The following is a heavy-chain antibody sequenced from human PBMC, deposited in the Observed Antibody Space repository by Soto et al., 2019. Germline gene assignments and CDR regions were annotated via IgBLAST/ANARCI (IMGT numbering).Heavy chain of an antibody. Sequence: ASVKVSCQASGFTFTSSAVQWVRQARGQRLEWIGWIVVGSGNTNYAQKFQERVTITRDMSTSTAYMELSSLRSEDTAVYYCAADDGGIAVAGTMGYWGQGTLVTVSS. V-gene: IGHV1-58*01. CDR2: IVVGSGNT. J-gene: IGHJ4*02. CDR1: GFTFTSSA. D-gene: IGHD6-19*01. CDR3: AADDGGIAVAGTMGY.